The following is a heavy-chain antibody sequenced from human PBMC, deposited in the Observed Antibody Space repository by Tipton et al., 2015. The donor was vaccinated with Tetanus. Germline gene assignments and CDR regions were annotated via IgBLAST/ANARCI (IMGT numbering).Heavy chain of an antibody. V-gene: IGHV4-61*01. CDR3: AREIAAHPSLFDY. CDR1: GGSISSSSYY. Sequence: TLSLTCTVSGGSISSSSYYWSWIRQPPGKGLEWIGYIYYSGSTNYNPSLKSRVTISVDTSKNQFSQKLSSVTAADTAVYYCAREIAAHPSLFDYWGQGTLVTVSS. J-gene: IGHJ4*02. CDR2: IYYSGST. D-gene: IGHD6-6*01.